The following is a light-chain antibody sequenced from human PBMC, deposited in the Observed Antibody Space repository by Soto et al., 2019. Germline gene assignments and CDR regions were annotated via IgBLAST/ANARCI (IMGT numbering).Light chain of an antibody. V-gene: IGLV2-14*01. J-gene: IGLJ3*02. CDR2: EVN. Sequence: QPVLTQPASVSGSPGQSITISCSGSSSDVINYNYVSWYQQHPGQATKLMIYEVNNRPSGISNRFSGSKSGNTASLTISGLQAEDEADYYFSSKPSTRTLVFGGGTKLTVL. CDR1: SSDVINYNY. CDR3: SSKPSTRTLV.